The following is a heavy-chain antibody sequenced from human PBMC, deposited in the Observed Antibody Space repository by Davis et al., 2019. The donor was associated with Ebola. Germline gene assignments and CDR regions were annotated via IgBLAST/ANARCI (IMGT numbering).Heavy chain of an antibody. D-gene: IGHD1-26*01. CDR1: GGSISNYY. Sequence: MPSETLSLTCTVSGGSISNYYWSWIRQPAGKGLEWIGRISTSGSTNYNPSLKSRVTISVDTSKNQFSLKLSAVTAADTAVYYCARLVGATWSGAFDIWGQGTMVTVSS. CDR3: ARLVGATWSGAFDI. V-gene: IGHV4-4*07. CDR2: ISTSGST. J-gene: IGHJ3*02.